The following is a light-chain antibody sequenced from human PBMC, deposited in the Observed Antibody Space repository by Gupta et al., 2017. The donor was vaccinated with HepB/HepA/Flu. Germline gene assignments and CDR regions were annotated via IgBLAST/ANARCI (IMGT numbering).Light chain of an antibody. Sequence: DIVMTQSPLSLPVTPGEPASISCRSSQSLLHSNGYNYLAWYLQKPGQSPQLLIYLGSNRAPGVPDRFSGSGSGTDFTLKISRGEAEDVGVYYCRLSRQTPPFTFGHGTKVDIK. V-gene: IGKV2-28*01. J-gene: IGKJ3*01. CDR2: LGS. CDR1: QSLLHSNGYNY. CDR3: RLSRQTPPFT.